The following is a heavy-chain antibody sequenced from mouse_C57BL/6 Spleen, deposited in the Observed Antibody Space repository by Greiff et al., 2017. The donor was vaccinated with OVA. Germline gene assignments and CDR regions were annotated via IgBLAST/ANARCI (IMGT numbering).Heavy chain of an antibody. CDR1: GYTFTSYW. J-gene: IGHJ2*01. CDR3: ARQGLGRGDY. D-gene: IGHD4-1*01. V-gene: IGHV1-64*01. CDR2: IHPNSGST. Sequence: QVQLQQPGAELVKPGASVKLSCKASGYTFTSYWMHWVKQRPGQGLEWIGMIHPNSGSTNYNEKFKSKATLTVDKSSSTAYMQLSSLTSEDAAVYYCARQGLGRGDYWGQGTTLTVAS.